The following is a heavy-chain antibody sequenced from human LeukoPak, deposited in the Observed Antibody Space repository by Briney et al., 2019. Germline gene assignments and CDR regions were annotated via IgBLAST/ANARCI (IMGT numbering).Heavy chain of an antibody. CDR1: GFTFSGYA. D-gene: IGHD6-13*01. V-gene: IGHV3-64*03. CDR3: VKSASTWYLFDY. CDR2: IISNGEGT. Sequence: EGSLRLSCSASGFTFSGYAMHWVRQAPGKGLEYVSAIISNGEGTYYSDSVKDRFTISRDNSKNTLYLQMSSLRPEDTAVYYCVKSASTWYLFDYWGQGTLVTVSS. J-gene: IGHJ4*02.